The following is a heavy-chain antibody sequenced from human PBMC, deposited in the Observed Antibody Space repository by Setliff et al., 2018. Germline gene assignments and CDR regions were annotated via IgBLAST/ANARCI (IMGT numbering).Heavy chain of an antibody. J-gene: IGHJ4*02. CDR2: INHSGTT. Sequence: SETLSLTCTVSGDSISSGNWWSWVRQPPEKGLEWIGEINHSGTTYYNPSLKSRVTIFVDTSKNQFSLNLNSVTAADTGVYYCASCRYQVPYDYWGQGILVTVSS. CDR1: GDSISSGNW. V-gene: IGHV4-4*02. CDR3: ASCRYQVPYDY. D-gene: IGHD2-2*01.